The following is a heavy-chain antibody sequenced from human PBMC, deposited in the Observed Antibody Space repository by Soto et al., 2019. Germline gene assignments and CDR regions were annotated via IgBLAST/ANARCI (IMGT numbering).Heavy chain of an antibody. D-gene: IGHD6-13*01. CDR2: IYYSGST. CDR1: GGSISSYY. V-gene: IGHV4-59*01. Sequence: SETLSLTCTVSGGSISSYYWSWIRQPPGKGLEWIGYIYYSGSTNYNPSLKSRVTISVDTSKNQFSLKLSSVTAADTAVYYCARDXDSTPGAAAGTGGGMDVWGQGTTVTVSS. CDR3: ARDXDSTPGAAAGTGGGMDV. J-gene: IGHJ6*02.